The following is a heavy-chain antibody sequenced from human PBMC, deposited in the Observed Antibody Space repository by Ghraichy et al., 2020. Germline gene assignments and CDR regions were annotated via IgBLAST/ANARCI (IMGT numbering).Heavy chain of an antibody. V-gene: IGHV1-3*01. Sequence: ASVKVSCKASGYTFTSYAMHWVRQAPGQRLEWMGWINAGNGNTKYSQKFQGRVTITRDTSASTAYMELSSLRSEDTAVYYCARASCSGGSCYPIYGYWGQGTLVTVSS. CDR2: INAGNGNT. CDR1: GYTFTSYA. J-gene: IGHJ4*02. CDR3: ARASCSGGSCYPIYGY. D-gene: IGHD2-15*01.